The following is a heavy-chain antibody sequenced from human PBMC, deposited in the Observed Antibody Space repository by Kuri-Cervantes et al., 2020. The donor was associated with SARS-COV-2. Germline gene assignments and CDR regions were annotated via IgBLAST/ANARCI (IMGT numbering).Heavy chain of an antibody. Sequence: ASVKVSCKVSGYTLTELSMHWVRQAPGKGLEWMGGFDPEDGETIYAQKFQGRVTMTTDTSTSTAYMELRSLRSDDTAVYYCATYPANWGKGGAFDIWGQGTMVTVSS. D-gene: IGHD7-27*01. CDR3: ATYPANWGKGGAFDI. CDR1: GYTLTELS. CDR2: FDPEDGET. J-gene: IGHJ3*02. V-gene: IGHV1-24*01.